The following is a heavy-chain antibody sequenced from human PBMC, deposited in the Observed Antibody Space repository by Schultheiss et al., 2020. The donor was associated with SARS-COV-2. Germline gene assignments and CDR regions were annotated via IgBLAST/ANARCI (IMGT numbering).Heavy chain of an antibody. Sequence: GGSLRLSCAASGFTFSSYEMNWVRQAPGKGLEWVAVISYDGSNKYYADSVKGRFTISRDNSKNTLYLQMNSLRAEDTAVYYCAKDKYYDFWSGYSLAQQWGQGTLVTVSS. CDR1: GFTFSSYE. CDR2: ISYDGSNK. J-gene: IGHJ4*02. D-gene: IGHD3-3*01. CDR3: AKDKYYDFWSGYSLAQQ. V-gene: IGHV3-30-3*01.